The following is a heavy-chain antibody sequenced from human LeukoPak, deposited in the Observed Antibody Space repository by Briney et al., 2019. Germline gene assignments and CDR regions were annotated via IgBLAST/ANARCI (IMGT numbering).Heavy chain of an antibody. CDR1: GGSISSSSYY. D-gene: IGHD2-2*01. Sequence: PSETLSLTCTVSGGSISSSSYYWGWIRQPPGKGLEWIGSIYYSGSTYYNPSLKSRVTISVDTSKNQFSLKLSSVTAADTAVYYCARDQGVSPAASIVYWFDPWGQGTLVTVSS. J-gene: IGHJ5*02. V-gene: IGHV4-39*07. CDR2: IYYSGST. CDR3: ARDQGVSPAASIVYWFDP.